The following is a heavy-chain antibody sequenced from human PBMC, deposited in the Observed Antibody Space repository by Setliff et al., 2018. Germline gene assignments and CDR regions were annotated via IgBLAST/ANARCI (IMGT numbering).Heavy chain of an antibody. D-gene: IGHD3-22*01. J-gene: IGHJ4*02. CDR1: GYTFTGDY. Sequence: AASVKVSCKASGYTFTGDYVHWVRQAPGQGLEWMGWINPNSGGTNYAQKFQGRVTMTGDTISTAYMELSRLRSDDTAVYYCARDLALEDEYYYDSTGYYPRGLGYWGRGTLVTVSS. CDR2: INPNSGGT. CDR3: ARDLALEDEYYYDSTGYYPRGLGY. V-gene: IGHV1-2*02.